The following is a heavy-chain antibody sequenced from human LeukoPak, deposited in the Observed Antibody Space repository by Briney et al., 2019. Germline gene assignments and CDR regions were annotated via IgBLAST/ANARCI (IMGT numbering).Heavy chain of an antibody. CDR3: AKEGGSGFYYSFDY. D-gene: IGHD3-22*01. CDR1: GFTFSSYA. Sequence: TGGSLRLSCAASGFTFSSYAMSWVRQAPGKGLEWVSGISGSGGNTYYADSVKGRFTISRDNSKNTLYLQMNSLRAEDTAVYYCAKEGGSGFYYSFDYWGQGTPVTVSS. J-gene: IGHJ4*02. CDR2: ISGSGGNT. V-gene: IGHV3-23*01.